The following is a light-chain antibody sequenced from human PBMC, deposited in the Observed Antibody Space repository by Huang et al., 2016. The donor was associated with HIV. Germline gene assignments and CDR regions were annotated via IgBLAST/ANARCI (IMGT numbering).Light chain of an antibody. CDR3: HQYNDWPPWT. CDR1: QNIDTN. CDR2: GAS. V-gene: IGKV3-15*01. J-gene: IGKJ1*01. Sequence: EIVMTQSPATLSVSPGERAILLCRASQNIDTNVAWYQQKPGQAPRLLIFGASNRATGISARFTGGGSETEFTLTINSVQSEDVAMYYCHQYNDWPPWTFGQGTRVEI.